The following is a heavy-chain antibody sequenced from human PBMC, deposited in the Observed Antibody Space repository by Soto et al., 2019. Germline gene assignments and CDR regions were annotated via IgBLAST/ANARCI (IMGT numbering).Heavy chain of an antibody. Sequence: ASVKVSGKASGYIFNDYAISWVRQAPGQGLEWVGWISASIGHTNYAQSFQGRVTMTTDRSTTTAYMELRNLRSDDTAVYYCARGSYCSGGTCTNWFDPWGKGTLVTVSS. V-gene: IGHV1-18*01. D-gene: IGHD2-15*01. CDR2: ISASIGHT. CDR1: GYIFNDYA. CDR3: ARGSYCSGGTCTNWFDP. J-gene: IGHJ5*02.